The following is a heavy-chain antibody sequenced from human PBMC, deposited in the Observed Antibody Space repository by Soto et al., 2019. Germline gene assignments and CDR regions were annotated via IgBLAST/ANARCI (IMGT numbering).Heavy chain of an antibody. CDR1: GFFISSGNY. CDR3: ARARWYDAFDV. CDR2: IFHGGNT. J-gene: IGHJ3*01. Sequence: SETLSLTCAVSGFFISSGNYWGCIRKPPGKGLDWIGSIFHGGNTYYNPSLKSRVTISVDMSKNQFSLKLNSVTATDTAVYYCARARWYDAFDVWGQGTVVTV. V-gene: IGHV4-38-2*01. D-gene: IGHD2-15*01.